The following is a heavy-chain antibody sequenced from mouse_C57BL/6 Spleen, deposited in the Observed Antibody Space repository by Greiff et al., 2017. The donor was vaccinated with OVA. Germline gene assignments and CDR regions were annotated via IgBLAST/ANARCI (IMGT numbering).Heavy chain of an antibody. Sequence: QVQLQQPGAELVKPGASVKLSCKASGYTFTSYWMHWVKQRPGQGLEWIGMIHPNSGSTNYNEKFKSKATLTVDKSSSTAYMQLSSLTSEDSAVYYCASEGLRLSWFADWGQGTLVTVSA. D-gene: IGHD2-4*01. CDR2: IHPNSGST. V-gene: IGHV1-64*01. CDR3: ASEGLRLSWFAD. CDR1: GYTFTSYW. J-gene: IGHJ3*01.